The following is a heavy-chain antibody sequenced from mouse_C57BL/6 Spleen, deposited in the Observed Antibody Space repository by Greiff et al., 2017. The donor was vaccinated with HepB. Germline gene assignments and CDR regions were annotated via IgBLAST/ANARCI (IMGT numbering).Heavy chain of an antibody. J-gene: IGHJ3*01. CDR2: ISSGGSYT. CDR1: GFTFSSYG. V-gene: IGHV5-6*02. Sequence: DVMLVESGGDLVKPGGSLKLSCAASGFTFSSYGMSWVRQTPDKRLEWVATISSGGSYTYYPDSVKGRFTISRDNAKNTLYLQMSSLKSEDTAMYYCARHVITTGEPAWFAYWGQGTLVTVSA. CDR3: ARHVITTGEPAWFAY. D-gene: IGHD1-1*01.